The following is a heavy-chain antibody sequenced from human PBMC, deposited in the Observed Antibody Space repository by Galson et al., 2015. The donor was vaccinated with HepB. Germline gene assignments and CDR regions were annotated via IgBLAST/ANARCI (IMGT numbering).Heavy chain of an antibody. D-gene: IGHD3-3*01. CDR2: IIPIFGTA. CDR3: ARDGLRFLEWSTYPYYYYMDV. Sequence: SVKVSCKASGGTFSSYAISWVRQAPGQGLEWMGGIIPIFGTANYAQKFQGRVTITADESTSTAYMELSSLRSEGTAVYYCARDGLRFLEWSTYPYYYYMDVWGKGTTVTVSS. V-gene: IGHV1-69*13. J-gene: IGHJ6*03. CDR1: GGTFSSYA.